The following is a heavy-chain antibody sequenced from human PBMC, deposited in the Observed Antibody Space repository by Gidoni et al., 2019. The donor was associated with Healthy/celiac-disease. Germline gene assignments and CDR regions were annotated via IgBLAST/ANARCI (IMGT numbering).Heavy chain of an antibody. J-gene: IGHJ4*02. Sequence: QVQLVQSGAEVKKPGASVKVSCKASGYTFTSYYMHWVRQAPGQGLEWMGIINPSGGSTSYAQKFQGRVTMTRDTSTSTVYMELSSLRSEDTAVYYCARDLAYYYDSSGYYYGYFDYWGQGTLVTVSS. V-gene: IGHV1-46*01. CDR2: INPSGGST. CDR1: GYTFTSYY. D-gene: IGHD3-22*01. CDR3: ARDLAYYYDSSGYYYGYFDY.